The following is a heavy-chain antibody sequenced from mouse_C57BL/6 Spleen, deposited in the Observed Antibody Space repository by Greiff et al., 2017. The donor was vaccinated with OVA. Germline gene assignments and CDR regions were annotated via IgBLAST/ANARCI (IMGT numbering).Heavy chain of an antibody. CDR2: ISSGSSTI. CDR3: ARLGRGDWYFDV. CDR1: GFTFSDYG. D-gene: IGHD4-1*01. J-gene: IGHJ1*03. V-gene: IGHV5-17*01. Sequence: EVQGVESGGGLVKPGGSLKLSCAASGFTFSDYGMHWVRQAPEKGLEWVAYISSGSSTIYYADTVKGRFTISRDNAKNTLFLQMTSLRSEDTAMYYCARLGRGDWYFDVWGTGTTVTVSS.